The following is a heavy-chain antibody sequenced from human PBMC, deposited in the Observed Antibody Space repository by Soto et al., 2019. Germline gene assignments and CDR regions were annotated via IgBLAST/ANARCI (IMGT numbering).Heavy chain of an antibody. D-gene: IGHD2-15*01. CDR3: ARVGCSGGSCYSPYYYMDV. CDR2: INHSGST. V-gene: IGHV4-34*01. CDR1: GGSFSGYY. J-gene: IGHJ6*03. Sequence: SETLSLTCAVYGGSFSGYYWSWIRQPPGKGLEWIGEINHSGSTNYNPSLKSRVTISVDTSKNQFSLKLSSVTAADTAVYYCARVGCSGGSCYSPYYYMDVWGKGTTVT.